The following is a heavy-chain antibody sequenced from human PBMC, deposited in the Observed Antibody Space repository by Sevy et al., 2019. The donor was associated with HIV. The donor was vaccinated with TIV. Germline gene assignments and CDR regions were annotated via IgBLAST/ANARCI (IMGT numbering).Heavy chain of an antibody. D-gene: IGHD5-12*01. CDR1: GFTFSSYD. CDR2: IGSGGDS. J-gene: IGHJ6*02. CDR3: ARSGGYSDYGMDV. V-gene: IGHV3-13*01. Sequence: GGSLRLSCGASGFTFSSYDMHWVRQAAGKGLEWVSGIGSGGDSYYPGPVKGRFTISRENAKNSLYLQMNSRRAGDTAVYYCARSGGYSDYGMDVWGQGTTVTVSS.